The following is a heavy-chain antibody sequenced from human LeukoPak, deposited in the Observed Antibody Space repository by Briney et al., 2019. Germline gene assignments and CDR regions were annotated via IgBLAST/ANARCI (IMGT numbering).Heavy chain of an antibody. Sequence: GGSLRLSCAASGFTFNTYSMNWVRQAPGKGLEWLSSISSTSSYIYYADSVKGRFTISRDNSKNSLYLQMNSLRVGDTAVYYCARADTSSFLGSAFDIWGQGTMVTVSS. CDR1: GFTFNTYS. J-gene: IGHJ3*02. CDR2: ISSTSSYI. V-gene: IGHV3-21*01. CDR3: ARADTSSFLGSAFDI. D-gene: IGHD6-13*01.